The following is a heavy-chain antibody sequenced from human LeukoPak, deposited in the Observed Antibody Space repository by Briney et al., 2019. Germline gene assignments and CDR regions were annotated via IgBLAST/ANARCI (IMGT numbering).Heavy chain of an antibody. CDR3: ARDLEGDSYGSGRKGVDY. CDR2: IGAYNGNT. Sequence: ASVKVSCKASGYTFTFYGISWVRQAPGQGLEWMGWIGAYNGNTNYAQKLQHRVTMTTDTSTTTVYMELRSLRSDDTAVYYCARDLEGDSYGSGRKGVDYWGQGTLVTVSS. J-gene: IGHJ4*02. D-gene: IGHD3-10*01. V-gene: IGHV1-18*04. CDR1: GYTFTFYG.